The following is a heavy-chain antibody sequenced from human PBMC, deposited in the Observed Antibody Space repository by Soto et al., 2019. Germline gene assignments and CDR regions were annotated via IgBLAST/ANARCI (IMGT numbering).Heavy chain of an antibody. J-gene: IGHJ6*02. V-gene: IGHV4-39*01. Sequence: QLHLQESGPGLVKPSETLSLTCTVSGGSISSSSYYWGWIRQPPGRGLEWIGGIYYSGSTYSNPSLKSRVTISVDTSKNQFSLRLSSVTAADTAVYYCARPDSGSYYNIAPRVWGQGTTVTVSS. CDR1: GGSISSSSYY. CDR3: ARPDSGSYYNIAPRV. CDR2: IYYSGST. D-gene: IGHD3-10*01.